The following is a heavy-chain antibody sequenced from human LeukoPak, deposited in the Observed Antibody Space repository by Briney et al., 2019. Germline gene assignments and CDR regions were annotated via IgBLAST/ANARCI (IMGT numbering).Heavy chain of an antibody. CDR3: ARGLPYDSSGYYFDGFDH. D-gene: IGHD3-22*01. CDR2: IYYSRST. CDR1: GGSISRGGYY. J-gene: IGHJ4*02. Sequence: PSETLSHTCTVSGGSISRGGYYWSWIRQHRGKGLEWIGYIYYSRSTYSNPSLKSRVTISVDTSKNQFSLKLNSVTAADTAVYYCARGLPYDSSGYYFDGFDHWGQGTLVTVSS. V-gene: IGHV4-31*03.